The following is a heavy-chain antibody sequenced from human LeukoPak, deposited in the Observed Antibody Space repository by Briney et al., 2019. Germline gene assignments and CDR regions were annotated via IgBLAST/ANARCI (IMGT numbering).Heavy chain of an antibody. CDR3: AKEPREYCSSTSCLNWLDP. D-gene: IGHD2-2*01. J-gene: IGHJ5*02. V-gene: IGHV3-23*01. CDR1: GFTFSTYA. CDR2: ISGSGGTT. Sequence: PGGSLRLSCAASGFTFSTYAMSSVRQAPGKGLEWVSAISGSGGTTYYADSVKGRFTISRDNSKNTLYLQMNSLRADDTAVYYCAKEPREYCSSTSCLNWLDPWGQGTLVSVSS.